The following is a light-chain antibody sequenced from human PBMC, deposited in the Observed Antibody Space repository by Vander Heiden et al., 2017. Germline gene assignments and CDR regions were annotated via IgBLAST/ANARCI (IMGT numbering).Light chain of an antibody. J-gene: IGLJ2*01. V-gene: IGLV1-47*01. Sequence: QSVLTQPPSASGAPGQRVTISCSGSSSNIGSNYVFWYQQLPGTAPKLLIYRNNQWPSGVPDRFSGSKSGTSASLAISGLRSEDEDDYYCAAWDDSLSGVVFGGGTKLTVL. CDR2: RNN. CDR3: AAWDDSLSGVV. CDR1: SSNIGSNY.